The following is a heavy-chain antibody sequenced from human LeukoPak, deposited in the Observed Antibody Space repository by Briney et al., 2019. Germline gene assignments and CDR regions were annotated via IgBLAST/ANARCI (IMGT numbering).Heavy chain of an antibody. J-gene: IGHJ2*01. CDR1: GFTFDDYA. Sequence: GGSLRLSCAASGFTFDDYAMHWVRQAPGKGLEWVSGISWNGGSIGYADSVKGRFTISRDNAKNSLYLQMNSLRAEDTALYYCAKGGNMWYGDYVPGGYFDLWGRGTLVTVSS. V-gene: IGHV3-9*01. CDR3: AKGGNMWYGDYVPGGYFDL. CDR2: ISWNGGSI. D-gene: IGHD4-17*01.